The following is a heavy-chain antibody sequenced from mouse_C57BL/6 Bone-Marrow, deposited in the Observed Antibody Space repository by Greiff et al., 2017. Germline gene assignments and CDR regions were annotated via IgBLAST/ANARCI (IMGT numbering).Heavy chain of an antibody. CDR1: GYTFTSYD. V-gene: IGHV1-85*01. CDR3: ARLEFDGSSGDWYFDV. CDR2: LYPRDGST. Sequence: VQLQQSGPELVKPGASVKLYCKASGYTFTSYDINWVKQRPGQGLEWIGWLYPRDGSTKSNEKFKGKATLTVDTSSSTAYMELHSLTSECSAVYFCARLEFDGSSGDWYFDVWGAETTVTVSS. D-gene: IGHD1-1*01. J-gene: IGHJ1*01.